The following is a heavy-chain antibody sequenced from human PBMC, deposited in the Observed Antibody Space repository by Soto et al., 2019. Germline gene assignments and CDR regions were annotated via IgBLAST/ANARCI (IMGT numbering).Heavy chain of an antibody. CDR3: ASGDYVWYFDY. J-gene: IGHJ4*02. D-gene: IGHD3-16*01. CDR2: ISYDGSNK. CDR1: GFTFSSYA. Sequence: GGSLRLSCAASGFTFSSYAMHWVRQAPGKGLEWVAVISYDGSNKYYADSVKGRFTISRDNSKNTLYLQMNSLRAEDTAVYYCASGDYVWYFDYWGQGTLVTVSS. V-gene: IGHV3-30-3*01.